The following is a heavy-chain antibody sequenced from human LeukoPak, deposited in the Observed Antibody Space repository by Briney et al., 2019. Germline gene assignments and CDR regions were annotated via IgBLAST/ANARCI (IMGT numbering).Heavy chain of an antibody. CDR2: IYYNGSS. J-gene: IGHJ4*02. Sequence: SDTLSLTCSVSGDSISISSFYWGWIRQPPGKGLEWIGAIYYNGSSYYNPSLKSRVTISLDTSKNQFSLSLISVTAADTALYYCAAHPYCSDGVCYTGDCWGQGTLVTVSS. D-gene: IGHD2-8*01. CDR1: GDSISISSFY. CDR3: AAHPYCSDGVCYTGDC. V-gene: IGHV4-39*01.